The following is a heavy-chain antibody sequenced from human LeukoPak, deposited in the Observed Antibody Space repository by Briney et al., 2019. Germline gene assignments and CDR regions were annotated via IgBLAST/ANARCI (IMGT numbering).Heavy chain of an antibody. D-gene: IGHD2-2*01. Sequence: GGSLRLSCAASGFTFSSYEMNWVRQAPGKGLEWVSYISSSGSTIYYADSVKGRFTTSRDNAKNSLYLQMNSLRAEDTAVYYCARTLVPAAPNWFDPWGQGTLVTVSS. CDR3: ARTLVPAAPNWFDP. V-gene: IGHV3-48*03. CDR2: ISSSGSTI. CDR1: GFTFSSYE. J-gene: IGHJ5*02.